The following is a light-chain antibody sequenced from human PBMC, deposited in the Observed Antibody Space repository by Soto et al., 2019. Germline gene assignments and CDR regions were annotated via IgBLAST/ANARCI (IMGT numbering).Light chain of an antibody. CDR3: QHYNSYSPWT. CDR1: QSISKW. Sequence: DIQMTQSPSTLSASAGDRVTITCRASQSISKWLAWYQQKPGKAPNLLIYDASSLGSGVPSRFSGSGSGTEFTLTISSLQPGDFATYYCQHYNSYSPWTFGQGTKVDIK. V-gene: IGKV1-5*01. J-gene: IGKJ1*01. CDR2: DAS.